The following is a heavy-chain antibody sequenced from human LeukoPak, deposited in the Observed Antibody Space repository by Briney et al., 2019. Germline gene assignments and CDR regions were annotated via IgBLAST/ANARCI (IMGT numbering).Heavy chain of an antibody. D-gene: IGHD2-15*01. J-gene: IGHJ1*01. V-gene: IGHV4-38-2*01. Sequence: PGGSLRLSCVASGYTFSSYSINWVRQPPGKGLEWIANIYHSGSTYYNPSLKSRVTISVDTSKNQFSLKLSSVTAADTAVYYCAKTSRYCGGSCYYRYFHHWGQGTLVTVSS. CDR1: GYTFSSYS. CDR2: IYHSGST. CDR3: AKTSRYCGGSCYYRYFHH.